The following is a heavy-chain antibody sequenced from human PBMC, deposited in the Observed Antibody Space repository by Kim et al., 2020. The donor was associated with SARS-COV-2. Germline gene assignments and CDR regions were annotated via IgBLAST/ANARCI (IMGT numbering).Heavy chain of an antibody. Sequence: ASVKVSCKASGYTFTGNYMHWVRQAPGQGLEWMGWINPNSGGTNYAQKFQGRVTMTRDTSISTAYMELSRLRSDDTAVYYCARVTSYCSGGSCYPPTNLDYWGQGTLVTVSS. J-gene: IGHJ4*02. V-gene: IGHV1-2*02. CDR1: GYTFTGNY. CDR3: ARVTSYCSGGSCYPPTNLDY. D-gene: IGHD2-15*01. CDR2: INPNSGGT.